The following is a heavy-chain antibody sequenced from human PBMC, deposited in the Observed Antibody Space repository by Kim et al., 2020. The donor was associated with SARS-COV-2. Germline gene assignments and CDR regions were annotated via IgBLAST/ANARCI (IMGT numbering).Heavy chain of an antibody. CDR1: GFRFSIYA. J-gene: IGHJ1*01. V-gene: IGHV3-23*01. CDR2: ISGSGSTT. D-gene: IGHD3-16*02. CDR3: AKGDYVWGTYRYLD. Sequence: GGSLRRSCAAPGFRFSIYAMTWVRQAPGKGLEWVSSISGSGSTTYHADSVKGRFTISRDNSKKTLYLQMNSLRADDTTVYYCAKGDYVWGTYRYLDWGQG.